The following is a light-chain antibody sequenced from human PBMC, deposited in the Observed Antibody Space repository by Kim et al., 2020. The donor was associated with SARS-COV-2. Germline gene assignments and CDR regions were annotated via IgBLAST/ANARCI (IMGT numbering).Light chain of an antibody. CDR2: GAS. Sequence: SPGETATLSCRASQSISSALLAWYQQRPGQAPRLLMSGASIRATGIPDRFSGSGSGTDFTLTISRLETDDFAVYYCQQYRTTPLTFGGGTKVDIK. V-gene: IGKV3-20*01. CDR3: QQYRTTPLT. CDR1: QSISSAL. J-gene: IGKJ4*01.